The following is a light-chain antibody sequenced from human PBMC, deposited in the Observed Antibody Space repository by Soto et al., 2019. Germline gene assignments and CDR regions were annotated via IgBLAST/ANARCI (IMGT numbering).Light chain of an antibody. CDR1: QGISSY. V-gene: IGKV1-8*01. Sequence: IWMTQSPSLLSASTGDRVTITCRASQGISSYLAWYQQKPGKAPKLLIYAASTLQSGVPSRFSGSGSGTDFTLTISCLQSEDFATYYCQQYYSYPYTFGQGTKVDIK. CDR3: QQYYSYPYT. CDR2: AAS. J-gene: IGKJ2*01.